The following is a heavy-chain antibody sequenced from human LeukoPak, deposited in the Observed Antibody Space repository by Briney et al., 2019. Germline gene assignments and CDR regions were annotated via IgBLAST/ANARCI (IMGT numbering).Heavy chain of an antibody. CDR2: INPNGGST. V-gene: IGHV1-46*01. Sequence: VSENVSYKASGYTFTSYYMHWVRQAPAQGLEWMGIINPNGGSTSYAQKLQGRVTMTRDMSPSRVYMELNSLSSEDTAVYYGAGGRPLGSPRGWFDPWGQGTLVTVSS. CDR3: AGGRPLGSPRGWFDP. J-gene: IGHJ5*02. CDR1: GYTFTSYY.